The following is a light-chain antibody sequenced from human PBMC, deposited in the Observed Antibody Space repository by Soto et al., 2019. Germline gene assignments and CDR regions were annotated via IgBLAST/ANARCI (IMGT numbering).Light chain of an antibody. CDR2: GAS. Sequence: EIVMTQSPATLSVSPGERATLSCRVSQSISINLVWYQQKPGQAPRLLIYGASTRATGIPARFSGSGSGTEFTLTISSLQSEDFAVYYCQQYHNWPPYTFGQGTKLEIK. CDR1: QSISIN. CDR3: QQYHNWPPYT. J-gene: IGKJ2*01. V-gene: IGKV3-15*01.